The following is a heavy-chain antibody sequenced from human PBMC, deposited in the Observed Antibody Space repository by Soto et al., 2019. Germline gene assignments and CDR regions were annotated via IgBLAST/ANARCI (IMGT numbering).Heavy chain of an antibody. J-gene: IGHJ6*02. V-gene: IGHV5-10-1*01. CDR2: IDPSDSYT. Sequence: PGESLKISCKGSGYSFTSYWISWVRQMPGKGLEWMGRIDPSDSYTNYSPPFQGHVTISADKSISTAYLQWSSLKASDTAMYYCARQGERITIFGVVIIGGMDVWGQGTTVTVSS. D-gene: IGHD3-3*01. CDR1: GYSFTSYW. CDR3: ARQGERITIFGVVIIGGMDV.